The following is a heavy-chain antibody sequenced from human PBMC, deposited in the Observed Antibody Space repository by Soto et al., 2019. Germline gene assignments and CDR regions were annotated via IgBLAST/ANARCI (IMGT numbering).Heavy chain of an antibody. V-gene: IGHV4-59*01. Sequence: QVQLQESGPGRVKPSETLSLTCTVSGGSISSYYWSWIRQPPGKGLEWIGYINYSGTTEYNPSLKSRVSISIDTSKNQFSLKMISVTAADTAVYYCARGSVLGWLRSYFDYWGQGTLVTVSS. J-gene: IGHJ4*02. CDR3: ARGSVLGWLRSYFDY. D-gene: IGHD5-12*01. CDR2: INYSGTT. CDR1: GGSISSYY.